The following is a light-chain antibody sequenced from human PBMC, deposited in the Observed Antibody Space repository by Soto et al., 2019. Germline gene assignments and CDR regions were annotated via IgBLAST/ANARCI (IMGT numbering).Light chain of an antibody. Sequence: QCALTQPASVSGSPGQSITISCTGTSSDVGGYNYVSWYQQHPVKAPKLMIYDVTNRPSGVSDRFSGSKSGNTASLTISGLQAEDEADYYCSSYTSSSTPYVVGTGTKLTVL. CDR1: SSDVGGYNY. J-gene: IGLJ1*01. V-gene: IGLV2-14*01. CDR2: DVT. CDR3: SSYTSSSTPYV.